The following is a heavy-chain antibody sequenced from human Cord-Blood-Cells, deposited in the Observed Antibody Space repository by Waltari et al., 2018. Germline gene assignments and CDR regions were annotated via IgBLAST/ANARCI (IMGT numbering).Heavy chain of an antibody. CDR2: IIPILGIA. CDR3: ARHNNYDFWSGYFRGVAGALDY. CDR1: GGTFSSYA. Sequence: QVQLVQSGAEVKKPGSSVKVSCKASGGTFSSYAISWVRQAPGQGLEWMGRIIPILGIANYAQKFQGRVTITADKSTSTAYMELSSLRSEDTAVYYCARHNNYDFWSGYFRGVAGALDYWGQGTLVTVSS. V-gene: IGHV1-69*09. J-gene: IGHJ4*02. D-gene: IGHD3-3*01.